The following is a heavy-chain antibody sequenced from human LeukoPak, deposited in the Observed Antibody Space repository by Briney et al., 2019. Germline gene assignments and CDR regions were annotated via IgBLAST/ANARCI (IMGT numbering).Heavy chain of an antibody. CDR1: GGTFGSYA. Sequence: ASVKVSCKASGGTFGSYAISWVRQAPGQGLEWMGGIIPIFGTANYAQKFQGRVTITADKSTSTAYMELSSLRSEDTAVYYCARAGGYSYGYSAFDIWGQGTMVTVSS. J-gene: IGHJ3*02. CDR3: ARAGGYSYGYSAFDI. CDR2: IIPIFGTA. D-gene: IGHD5-18*01. V-gene: IGHV1-69*06.